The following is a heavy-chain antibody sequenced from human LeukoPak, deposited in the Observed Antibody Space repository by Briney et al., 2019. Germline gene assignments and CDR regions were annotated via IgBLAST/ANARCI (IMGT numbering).Heavy chain of an antibody. V-gene: IGHV4-34*01. Sequence: PSETLSLTCAVYGGSFSGYYWSWIRQPPGKGLEWIGEINHSGSTNYNPSLKSRVTISVDTPKNQFSLKLSSVTAADTAVYYCARQGYSSGWYPGSYYYYGMDVWGQGTTVTVSS. J-gene: IGHJ6*02. CDR2: INHSGST. CDR3: ARQGYSSGWYPGSYYYYGMDV. CDR1: GGSFSGYY. D-gene: IGHD6-19*01.